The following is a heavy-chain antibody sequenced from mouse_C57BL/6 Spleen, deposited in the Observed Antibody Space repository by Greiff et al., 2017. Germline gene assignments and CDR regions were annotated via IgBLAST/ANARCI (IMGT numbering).Heavy chain of an antibody. D-gene: IGHD1-1*01. CDR2: IDPETGGT. CDR3: TRYYNDSSHWYIDV. Sequence: VQLQESGAELVRPGASVTLSCKASGYTFTDYEMHWVKQTPVHGLEWIGAIDPETGGTAYNQKFKGKAILTADKSSSTAYMELRSLTSEDSAVYYCTRYYNDSSHWYIDVWGTGTTVTVSS. V-gene: IGHV1-15*01. J-gene: IGHJ1*03. CDR1: GYTFTDYE.